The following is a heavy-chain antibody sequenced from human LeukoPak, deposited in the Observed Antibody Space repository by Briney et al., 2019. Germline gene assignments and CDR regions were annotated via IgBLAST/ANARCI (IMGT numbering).Heavy chain of an antibody. Sequence: GGSLRLSCAASGFIFRRFEMYWGRQAPGKGLGWVAYISSGASTIYYADSVKGRFTISRDDAKNSLFLQMNSLRAEDTAIYYCALLAVASDFDYWGQGTLVTVSS. CDR3: ALLAVASDFDY. J-gene: IGHJ4*02. D-gene: IGHD6-19*01. V-gene: IGHV3-48*03. CDR1: GFIFRRFE. CDR2: ISSGASTI.